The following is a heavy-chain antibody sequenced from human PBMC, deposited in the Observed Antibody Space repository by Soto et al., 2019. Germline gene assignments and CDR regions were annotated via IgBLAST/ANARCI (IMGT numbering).Heavy chain of an antibody. V-gene: IGHV1-18*01. J-gene: IGHJ4*02. CDR1: GYTFTSYG. CDR3: ARDFVPGTYFAY. CDR2: INAYNGNT. Sequence: QVQLVQSGAEVKKPGASVKVSCKASGYTFTSYGISWVRQAPGQGLEWMGWINAYNGNTNYAQKLPGRVTMTTDTPTSTPYMEQRSLSSDDTAVFSCARDFVPGTYFAYWGQATMVSVSS. D-gene: IGHD6-19*01.